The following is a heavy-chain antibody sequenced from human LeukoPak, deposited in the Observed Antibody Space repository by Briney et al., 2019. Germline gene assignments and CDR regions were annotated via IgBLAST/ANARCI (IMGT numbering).Heavy chain of an antibody. Sequence: SETLSLTCGVSGYPINNAYYWVWIRQPPGKGLEWIGSLYHPDSTYYNPSLKSRVTISVDTSKNQFSLKLSSVTAADTAVYYCARPAVYDSSGPMEYWGQGTLVTVSS. CDR3: ARPAVYDSSGPMEY. V-gene: IGHV4-38-2*01. J-gene: IGHJ4*02. D-gene: IGHD3-22*01. CDR2: LYHPDST. CDR1: GYPINNAYY.